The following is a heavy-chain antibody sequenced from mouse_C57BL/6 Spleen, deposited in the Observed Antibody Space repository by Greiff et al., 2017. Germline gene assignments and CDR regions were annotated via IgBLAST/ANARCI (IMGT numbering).Heavy chain of an antibody. CDR1: GYAFSSYW. CDR2: IYPGDGDT. J-gene: IGHJ2*01. V-gene: IGHV1-80*01. CDR3: AREDTTVVATDS. D-gene: IGHD1-1*01. Sequence: QVQLQQSGAELVKPGASVKISCKASGYAFSSYWMNWVKQRPGKGLEWIGQIYPGDGDTNYNGKFKGKATLTADKSSSTAYMQLSSLTSEDSAVYFCAREDTTVVATDSWGQGTTHTVST.